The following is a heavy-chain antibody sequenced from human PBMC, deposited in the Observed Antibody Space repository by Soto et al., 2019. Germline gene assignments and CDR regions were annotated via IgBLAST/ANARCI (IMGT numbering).Heavy chain of an antibody. CDR3: GRGGSDSPRGMDV. D-gene: IGHD6-19*01. CDR2: INPDGSST. CDR1: GFTFSPYW. V-gene: IGHV3-74*01. Sequence: EVQLAESGGGLVQPGGSLRLSCAASGFTFSPYWMHWVRQAPGKGPVWVSRINPDGSSTDYADSVKGRFTISRDNAKNTRYLQMKSLRAEDTAVYYCGRGGSDSPRGMDVWGQGTTVTVSS. J-gene: IGHJ6*02.